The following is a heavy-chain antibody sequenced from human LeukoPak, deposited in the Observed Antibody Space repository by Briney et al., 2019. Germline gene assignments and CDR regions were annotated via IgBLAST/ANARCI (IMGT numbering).Heavy chain of an antibody. V-gene: IGHV3-21*01. D-gene: IGHD2-2*01. CDR1: GFTFSSYS. J-gene: IGHJ4*02. CDR3: ARGYCSSTSCPEEFDY. Sequence: GGSLRLSCAASGFTFSSYSMNWVRQAPGKGLEWVSSISSSSSYIYYADSVKGRFTISRDNAKNSLYLQMNSLRAEDTAVYYCARGYCSSTSCPEEFDYWGQGTLVTVSS. CDR2: ISSSSSYI.